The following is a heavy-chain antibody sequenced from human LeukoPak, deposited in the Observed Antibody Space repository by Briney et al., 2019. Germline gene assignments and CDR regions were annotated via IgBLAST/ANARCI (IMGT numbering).Heavy chain of an antibody. V-gene: IGHV1-18*01. CDR1: GYTFRNYG. D-gene: IGHD1-26*01. CDR2: ISAYNGNT. CDR3: ARDTEWELNPDYFDY. J-gene: IGHJ4*02. Sequence: ASVKVSCKASGYTFRNYGISWVRQAPGQGLEWMGWISAYNGNTKYAQKLQGRVTMTTDTSTNTAYMELRSLRSDETAVYYCARDTEWELNPDYFDYWGQGTLVTVSS.